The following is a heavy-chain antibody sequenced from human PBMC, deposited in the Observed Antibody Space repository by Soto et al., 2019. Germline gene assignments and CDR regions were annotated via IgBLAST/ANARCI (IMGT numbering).Heavy chain of an antibody. J-gene: IGHJ4*02. CDR2: IIPIFGTA. Sequence: QVQLVQSGAAAKKPGSSVKVSCKASGGTFSSYAISWVRQAPGQGLEWMGGIIPIFGTANYAQKFQGRVTITADESTSKSYMELSSLRSEDTAVYYCARVRVRFLEWLGSEGWGQGTVVTVSS. D-gene: IGHD3-3*01. V-gene: IGHV1-69*12. CDR1: GGTFSSYA. CDR3: ARVRVRFLEWLGSEG.